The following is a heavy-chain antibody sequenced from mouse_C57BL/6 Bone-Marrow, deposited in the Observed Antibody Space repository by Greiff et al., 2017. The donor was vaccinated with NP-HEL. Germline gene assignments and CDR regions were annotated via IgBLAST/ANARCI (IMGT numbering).Heavy chain of an antibody. CDR1: GFTFSSYG. D-gene: IGHD1-1*01. V-gene: IGHV5-6*01. CDR3: ARRTTVPHFDY. CDR2: ISSGGSYT. Sequence: EVQRVESGGDLVKPGGSLKLSCAASGFTFSSYGMSWVRQTPDKRLEWVATISSGGSYTYYPDSVKGRFTISRDNAKNTLYLQMSSLNAEDTAMYYCARRTTVPHFDYWGQGTNLTVSS. J-gene: IGHJ2*01.